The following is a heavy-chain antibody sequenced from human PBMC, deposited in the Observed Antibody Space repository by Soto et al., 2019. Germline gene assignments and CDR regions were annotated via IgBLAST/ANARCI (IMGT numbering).Heavy chain of an antibody. D-gene: IGHD6-19*01. J-gene: IGHJ4*02. CDR2: IWYDGSNK. CDR1: GFSFSSYG. Sequence: QVQLVESGGGVVQSGRSLRLSCAASGFSFSSYGMHWVRQAPGKGLEWVAVIWYDGSNKYYADSVKGRFTIPRDNSTYTLYLQMNSLRAEDTAVYYCARESVAVAGTDFDYWGQGTLVTVSS. CDR3: ARESVAVAGTDFDY. V-gene: IGHV3-33*01.